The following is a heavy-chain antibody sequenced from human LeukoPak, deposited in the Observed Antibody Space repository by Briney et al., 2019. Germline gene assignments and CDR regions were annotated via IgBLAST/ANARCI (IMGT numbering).Heavy chain of an antibody. J-gene: IGHJ4*02. V-gene: IGHV3-74*01. CDR3: VRDREIFDY. CDR1: GFTFTSYW. CDR2: INTDGSSI. Sequence: PGGSLRLSCAASGFTFTSYWMHWVRQAPGKGLVWVSRINTDGSSINYADSVKGRFTISRDNAKNTLYLQMSSLRAEDTAVYYCVRDREIFDYWGQGTLVTVSS.